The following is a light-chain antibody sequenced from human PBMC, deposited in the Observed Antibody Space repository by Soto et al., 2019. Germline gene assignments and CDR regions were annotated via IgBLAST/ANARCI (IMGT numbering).Light chain of an antibody. CDR2: EVN. J-gene: IGLJ1*01. Sequence: QSALTQPASVSASPGQSITISCTGTSSDVGGYKFVSWYQHHPGKAPKLMIYEVNNRPSGVSNRFSGSKSGNTASLTISGLQAADEADYFCKSYAGSNTYVFGSGTKVTVL. CDR3: KSYAGSNTYV. CDR1: SSDVGGYKF. V-gene: IGLV2-14*01.